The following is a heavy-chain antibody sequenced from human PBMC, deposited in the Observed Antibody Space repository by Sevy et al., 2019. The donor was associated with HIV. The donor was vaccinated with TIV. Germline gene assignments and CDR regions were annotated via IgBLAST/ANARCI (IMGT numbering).Heavy chain of an antibody. CDR2: INYNGIT. D-gene: IGHD6-19*01. J-gene: IGHJ4*02. V-gene: IGHV4-39*01. CDR1: GASISSSGCY. Sequence: SETLSLTCTVCGASISSSGCYWGWIRQPPGKGLEWIASINYNGITFYNPSLKSRITISADTSKNQFSLDLNSVTAADTAIYYCAGPILTYNNGWSYYDYWGQGTVVTVSS. CDR3: AGPILTYNNGWSYYDY.